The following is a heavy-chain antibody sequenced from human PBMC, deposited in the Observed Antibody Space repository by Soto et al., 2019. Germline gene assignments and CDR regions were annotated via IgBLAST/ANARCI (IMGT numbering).Heavy chain of an antibody. CDR1: GFTFGDYA. CDR3: TRSDSLWSPDDAFDI. Sequence: PGGSLRLSCTASGFTFGDYAMSWFRQAPGKGLEWVGFIRSKAYGGTTEYTASVKGRFTISRDDSKSIAYLQINSLKTEDTSVYYCTRSDSLWSPDDAFDIWGQGTMVTVSS. V-gene: IGHV3-49*01. CDR2: IRSKAYGGTT. J-gene: IGHJ3*02. D-gene: IGHD3-10*01.